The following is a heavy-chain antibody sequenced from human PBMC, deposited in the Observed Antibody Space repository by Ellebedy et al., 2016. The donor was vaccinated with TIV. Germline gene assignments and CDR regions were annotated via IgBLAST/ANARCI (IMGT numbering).Heavy chain of an antibody. CDR2: INPSGGST. J-gene: IGHJ4*02. D-gene: IGHD3-10*01. Sequence: AASVKVSCKASGYTFTSYYMHWVRQAPGQGLEWMGIINPSGGSTSYAQKFQGRVTMTRDTSTSTVYMGLSSLRSADTAVYYCARGLSLWFGENQGMAFDYWGQGTLVTVSS. V-gene: IGHV1-46*01. CDR3: ARGLSLWFGENQGMAFDY. CDR1: GYTFTSYY.